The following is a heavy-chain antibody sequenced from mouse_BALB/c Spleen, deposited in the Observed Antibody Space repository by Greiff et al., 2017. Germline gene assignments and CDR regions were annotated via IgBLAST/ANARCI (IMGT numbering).Heavy chain of an antibody. V-gene: IGHV5-6-3*01. CDR3: ARGGLRGYFDY. CDR2: INSNGGST. Sequence: EVQVVESGGGLVQPGGSLKLSCAASGFTFSSYGMSWVRQTPDKRLELVATINSNGGSTYYPDSVKGRFTISRDNAKNTLYLQMSSLKSEDTAMYYCARGGLRGYFDYWGQGTTLTVSS. CDR1: GFTFSSYG. D-gene: IGHD2-4*01. J-gene: IGHJ2*01.